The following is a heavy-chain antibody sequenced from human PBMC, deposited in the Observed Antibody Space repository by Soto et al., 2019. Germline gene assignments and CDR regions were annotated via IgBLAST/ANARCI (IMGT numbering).Heavy chain of an antibody. J-gene: IGHJ4*02. D-gene: IGHD3-22*01. V-gene: IGHV3-11*01. CDR2: ISSSGSII. CDR1: GFTFSDYY. Sequence: GGSLRLSCAASGFTFSDYYMNWIRQAPGKGLEWVSYISSSGSIIYNADSVKGRFTISRDNAKNSLYLQMNSLRAEDTAVYYCARRGYYYDRLSDSWGQGTLVTVSS. CDR3: ARRGYYYDRLSDS.